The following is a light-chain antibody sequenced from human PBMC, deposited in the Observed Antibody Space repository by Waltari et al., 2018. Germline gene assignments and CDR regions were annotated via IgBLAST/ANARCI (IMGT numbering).Light chain of an antibody. CDR2: VAS. J-gene: IGKJ4*01. CDR1: ETVVAPD. CDR3: QQYDISPLT. Sequence: CSAQETVVAPDLAGYRQKPGQAPTLLISVASSRATGIPDRVCDSGSGTDFSLAISSLEPEDFAVYYCQQYDISPLTFGGGTKVE. V-gene: IGKV3-20*01.